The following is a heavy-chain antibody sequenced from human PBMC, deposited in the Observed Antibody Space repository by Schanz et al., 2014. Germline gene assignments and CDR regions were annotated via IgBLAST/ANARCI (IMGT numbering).Heavy chain of an antibody. D-gene: IGHD6-19*01. CDR2: ISGTTTYT. Sequence: PGGSLRLSCAASGFTFSSYAMSWVRQAPGKGLEWVSYISGTTTYTNYADSVKGRFSISRDYSKNTLYLQMSSLRAEDTAIYYCAKLSSSGRLAGYFDYWGQGALVTVSS. J-gene: IGHJ4*02. V-gene: IGHV3-23*01. CDR1: GFTFSSYA. CDR3: AKLSSSGRLAGYFDY.